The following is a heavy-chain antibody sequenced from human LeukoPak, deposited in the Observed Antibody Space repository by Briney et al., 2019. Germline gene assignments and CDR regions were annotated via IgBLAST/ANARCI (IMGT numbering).Heavy chain of an antibody. Sequence: GGSLRLSCVASGFTFSSYWMSWVRHAPGKGLEWVANIKHDGADKYFVDSVKGRFTISRENVKNSLFLQINSLRAEDRPMYYCARRYSYGYFDCWGQGTLVTVSS. J-gene: IGHJ4*02. CDR3: ARRYSYGYFDC. CDR2: IKHDGADK. CDR1: GFTFSSYW. D-gene: IGHD5-18*01. V-gene: IGHV3-7*01.